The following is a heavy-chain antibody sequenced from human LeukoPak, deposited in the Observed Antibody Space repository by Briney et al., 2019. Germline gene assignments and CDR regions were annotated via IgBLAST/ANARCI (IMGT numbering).Heavy chain of an antibody. D-gene: IGHD3-16*01. CDR3: ARDGVGGYAFDI. CDR2: IYYSGST. Sequence: SETLSLTCTVSGGSISSYYWSWIRQPPGKGLEWIGYIYYSGSTNYNPSLKSRVTISVDTSKNQFSLKLSSVTAADTAVYYCARDGVGGYAFDIWGQGTMVTVSS. J-gene: IGHJ3*02. CDR1: GGSISSYY. V-gene: IGHV4-59*01.